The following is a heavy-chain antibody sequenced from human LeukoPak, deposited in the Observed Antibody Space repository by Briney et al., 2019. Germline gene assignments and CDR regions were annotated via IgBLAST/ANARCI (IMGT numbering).Heavy chain of an antibody. CDR3: ARAEDIVVVPAAYFDY. CDR2: IKQDGSEK. CDR1: GFTFSSYW. J-gene: IGHJ4*02. Sequence: GGSLRLSCAASGFTFSSYWMSWVRQAPGKGLEWVANIKQDGSEKYYVDSVKGRLTISRDNAKNSLYLQMNSLRAEDTAVYYCARAEDIVVVPAAYFDYWGQGTLVTVSS. V-gene: IGHV3-7*03. D-gene: IGHD2-2*01.